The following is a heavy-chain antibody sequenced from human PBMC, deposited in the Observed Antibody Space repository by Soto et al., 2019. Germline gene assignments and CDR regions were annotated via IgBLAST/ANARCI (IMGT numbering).Heavy chain of an antibody. CDR3: GKAAAGTPPGY. CDR2: ISGSGGST. Sequence: GASLRLSCAASGFTFSSYAMSWVRQAQGKGLEWVSAISGSGGSTYYADSVKGRFTISRDNSKNTLYLQMNSLRAVDTDVYYCGKAAAGTPPGYWGQGTLVTVSS. CDR1: GFTFSSYA. J-gene: IGHJ4*02. V-gene: IGHV3-23*01. D-gene: IGHD6-13*01.